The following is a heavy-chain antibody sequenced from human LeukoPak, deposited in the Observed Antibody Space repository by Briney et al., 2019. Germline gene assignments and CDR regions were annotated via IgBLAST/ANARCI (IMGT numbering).Heavy chain of an antibody. D-gene: IGHD3-16*01. CDR1: GGSFSGYY. CDR3: VREMTTSYYDPRGFHRQTEVFDI. V-gene: IGHV4-34*01. Sequence: SETLSLTCAVYGGSFSGYYWSWIRQPPGKGLEWIGEINHSGSTNYNPSLKSRVTISVDTSKNQFSLKLSSVTTADTAVYYCVREMTTSYYDPRGFHRQTEVFDIWGQGKMVIVSS. J-gene: IGHJ3*02. CDR2: INHSGST.